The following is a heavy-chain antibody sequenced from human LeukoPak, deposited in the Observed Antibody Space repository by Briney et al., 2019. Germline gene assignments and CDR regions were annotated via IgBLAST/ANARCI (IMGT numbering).Heavy chain of an antibody. CDR2: INHSGST. CDR3: ARLVTGYYGSGSYSHYYYYYMDV. Sequence: PSETLSLTCAVYGGSFSGYYWSWIRQPPGKGLEWIGEINHSGSTNYNPSLKSRVTISVDTSKNQFSLKLSSVTAADTAVYYCARLVTGYYGSGSYSHYYYYYMDVWGKGTTVTISS. D-gene: IGHD3-10*01. V-gene: IGHV4-34*01. CDR1: GGSFSGYY. J-gene: IGHJ6*03.